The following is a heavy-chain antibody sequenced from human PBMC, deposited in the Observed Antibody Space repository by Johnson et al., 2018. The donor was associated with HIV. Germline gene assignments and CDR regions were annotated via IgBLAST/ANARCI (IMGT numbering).Heavy chain of an antibody. D-gene: IGHD6-6*01. V-gene: IGHV3-74*02. CDR1: GFTISTFW. CDR2: ISGAGSSS. CDR3: ARAQLLADDAFNN. J-gene: IGHJ3*02. Sequence: MLLVESGGALVQPGGSLRLSCEVSGFTISTFWMHWVRQVPGKGLMWVSRISGAGSSSSYADSVMGRFTISRDNAKNTLYLQLNSLRVEETAIYYCARAQLLADDAFNNWGQGTMVTVSS.